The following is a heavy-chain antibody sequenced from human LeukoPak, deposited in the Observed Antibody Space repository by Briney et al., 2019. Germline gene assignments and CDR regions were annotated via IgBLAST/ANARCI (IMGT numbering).Heavy chain of an antibody. V-gene: IGHV1-18*04. J-gene: IGHJ4*02. D-gene: IGHD2-2*01. CDR3: AREYQLLSPFDY. CDR2: ISAYNGNT. Sequence: ASVKVSCKASGYTFTSYGISWVRQAPGQGLEWMGWISAYNGNTNYAQKLQGRVTMTTDSSTSTAYMELRSLRSDDTAVYYCAREYQLLSPFDYWGQGTLVTVSS. CDR1: GYTFTSYG.